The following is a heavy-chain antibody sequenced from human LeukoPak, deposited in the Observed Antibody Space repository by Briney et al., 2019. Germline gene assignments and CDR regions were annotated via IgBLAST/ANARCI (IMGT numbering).Heavy chain of an antibody. CDR3: ARDDYDFWSGYLYYYYYYYMDV. CDR2: ISYDGSNK. CDR1: GFTFSSYA. J-gene: IGHJ6*03. V-gene: IGHV3-30*04. Sequence: GRSLRLSCAASGFTFSSYAMHWVRQAPGKGLEWVAVISYDGSNKYYADSVKGRFTISRDNSKNTLYLQMNSLRAEDTAVYYCARDDYDFWSGYLYYYYYYYMDVWGKGTTVTISS. D-gene: IGHD3-3*01.